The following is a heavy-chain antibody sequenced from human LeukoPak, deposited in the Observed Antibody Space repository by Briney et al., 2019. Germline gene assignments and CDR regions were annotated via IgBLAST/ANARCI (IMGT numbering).Heavy chain of an antibody. Sequence: RSETPSLTCTVSGGSISSYYWSWIRQPPGKGVEWIGYIYYSGSTNYNTSLKSRVTISVDTSKNQFSLKLSSVTAADTAVYDCARGWYDFWSGLGAYYYMDVWGKGTTVTVSS. V-gene: IGHV4-59*01. J-gene: IGHJ6*03. CDR3: ARGWYDFWSGLGAYYYMDV. CDR2: IYYSGST. D-gene: IGHD3-3*01. CDR1: GGSISSYY.